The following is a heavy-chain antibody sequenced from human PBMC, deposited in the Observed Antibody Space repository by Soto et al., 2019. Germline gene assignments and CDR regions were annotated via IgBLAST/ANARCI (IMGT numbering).Heavy chain of an antibody. CDR2: INPNSGGT. CDR1: GYTFTGYY. V-gene: IGHV1-2*02. J-gene: IGHJ6*02. Sequence: ASVKVSCKASGYTFTGYYMHWVRQAPGQGLEWMGWINPNSGGTNYAQKFQGRVTMTRDTSISTAYMELSRLRSDDTAGYYCARHRGGIVEDRPTPAGYGMDVWGQGTTVTVSS. CDR3: ARHRGGIVEDRPTPAGYGMDV. D-gene: IGHD3-16*02.